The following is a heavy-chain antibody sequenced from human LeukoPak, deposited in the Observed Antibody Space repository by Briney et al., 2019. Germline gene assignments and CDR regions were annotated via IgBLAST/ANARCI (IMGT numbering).Heavy chain of an antibody. D-gene: IGHD3-22*01. J-gene: IGHJ4*02. CDR2: ISGVGRTT. Sequence: GGSLRLSCAASGFSFANFAMSWVRQAPGKGLEWVSAISGVGRTTYYADSVKGRFTISRDNSNNMLYLEMNSLGAEDTAIYYCAKDNTYDDSRYYLNYWGQGTLVTVSS. CDR1: GFSFANFA. CDR3: AKDNTYDDSRYYLNY. V-gene: IGHV3-23*01.